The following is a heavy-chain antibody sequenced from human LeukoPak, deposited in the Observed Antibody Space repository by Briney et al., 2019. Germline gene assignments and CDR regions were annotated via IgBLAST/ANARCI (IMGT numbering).Heavy chain of an antibody. CDR2: INNDGSST. J-gene: IGHJ1*01. Sequence: GGSLRLSCAASGYTFGSYWMYWVRQAPGKGLVWVSRINNDGSSTIYADSVKGRFTISRDNAKNTLYLQMNSLRDDDTAVYYCARRGDGYGGMTARYFQHWGQGTLVTVSS. V-gene: IGHV3-74*01. D-gene: IGHD4-23*01. CDR3: ARRGDGYGGMTARYFQH. CDR1: GYTFGSYW.